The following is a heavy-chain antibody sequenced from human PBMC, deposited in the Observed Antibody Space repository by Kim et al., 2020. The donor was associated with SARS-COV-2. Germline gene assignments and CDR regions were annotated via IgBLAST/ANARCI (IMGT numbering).Heavy chain of an antibody. CDR3: ASEGVYGSGSPLHY. J-gene: IGHJ4*02. V-gene: IGHV3-7*03. D-gene: IGHD3-10*01. CDR1: GFTFSSYW. Sequence: GGSLRLSCAASGFTFSSYWMSWVRQAPGKGLEWVANIKQDGSEKYYVDSVKGRFTISRDNAKNSLYLQMNSLRAEDTAVYYCASEGVYGSGSPLHYWGQGTLVTVSS. CDR2: IKQDGSEK.